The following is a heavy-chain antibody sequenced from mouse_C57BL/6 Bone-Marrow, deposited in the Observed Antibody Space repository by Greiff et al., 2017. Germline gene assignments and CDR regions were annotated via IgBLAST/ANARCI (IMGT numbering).Heavy chain of an antibody. Sequence: QVQLKESGAELARPGASVKLSCKASGYTFTSYGISWVKQRTGQGLEWIGEIYPRSGNTYYNEKFKGKATLTADKSSSTAYMELRSLTSEDSAVYFCASPLLLRPAYWGQGTLVTVSA. CDR2: IYPRSGNT. D-gene: IGHD1-1*01. CDR3: ASPLLLRPAY. J-gene: IGHJ3*01. CDR1: GYTFTSYG. V-gene: IGHV1-81*01.